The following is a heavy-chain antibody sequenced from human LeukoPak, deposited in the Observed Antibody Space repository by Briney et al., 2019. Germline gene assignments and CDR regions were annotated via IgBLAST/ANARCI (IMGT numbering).Heavy chain of an antibody. CDR1: GFTFSSYA. CDR2: ITGSGDTT. D-gene: IGHD6-13*01. V-gene: IGHV3-23*01. CDR3: VKDYSTIAAAANPLFDY. J-gene: IGHJ4*02. Sequence: GGSLRLSCAASGFTFSSYAVTWFPQAPGKGLEWASGITGSGDTTFYADSVKGRFTISRDNSKNTLYLQMHSLRAEDTAVYYCVKDYSTIAAAANPLFDYWGQGALVTVSS.